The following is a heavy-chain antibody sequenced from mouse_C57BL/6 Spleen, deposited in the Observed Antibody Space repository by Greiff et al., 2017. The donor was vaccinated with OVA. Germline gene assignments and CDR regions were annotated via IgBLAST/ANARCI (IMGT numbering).Heavy chain of an antibody. J-gene: IGHJ2*01. Sequence: EVKLVESGGGLVQPKGSLKLSCAASGFTFNTYAMHWVRQAPGKGLEWVARIRSKSSNYATYYADSVKDRFTISRDDSQSMLYLQMNNLKPEDTALYYCVRDREDYYGSSFDYWGQGTTLTVSS. CDR2: IRSKSSNYAT. D-gene: IGHD1-1*01. CDR3: VRDREDYYGSSFDY. V-gene: IGHV10-3*01. CDR1: GFTFNTYA.